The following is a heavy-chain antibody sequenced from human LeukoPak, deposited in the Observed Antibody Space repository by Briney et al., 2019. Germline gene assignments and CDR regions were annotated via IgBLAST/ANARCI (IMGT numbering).Heavy chain of an antibody. Sequence: PGGSLRLSCAASGFTFSSYSMNWVRQAPGKGLEWVSYISSSSSTIYYADSVKGRFTISRDNAKNSLYLQMNSLRAEDTAVYYCARRAGAYSHPCDYWGQGTLVTVSS. J-gene: IGHJ4*02. D-gene: IGHD4/OR15-4a*01. V-gene: IGHV3-48*01. CDR2: ISSSSSTI. CDR1: GFTFSSYS. CDR3: ARRAGAYSHPCDY.